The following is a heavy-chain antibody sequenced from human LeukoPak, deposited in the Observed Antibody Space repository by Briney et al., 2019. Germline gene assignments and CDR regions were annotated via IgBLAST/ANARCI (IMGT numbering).Heavy chain of an antibody. CDR3: ASGYAGGWSSFHY. CDR2: INQDGSLT. Sequence: GGSLRLSCAPSGLTFSTYWMNWVRQAPGKGLEWVANINQDGSLTYYMDSVKGRFTIARDNAKNSLYLQMNSLRGEDTAVYYCASGYAGGWSSFHYWGQGTLVTVSA. J-gene: IGHJ4*02. D-gene: IGHD6-19*01. V-gene: IGHV3-7*01. CDR1: GLTFSTYW.